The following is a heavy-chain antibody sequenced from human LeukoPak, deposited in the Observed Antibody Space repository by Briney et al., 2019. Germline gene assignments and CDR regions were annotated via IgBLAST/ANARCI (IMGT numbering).Heavy chain of an antibody. J-gene: IGHJ4*02. V-gene: IGHV1-46*01. Sequence: ASVKVSCKASGYTFTSYYMHWVRQAPGQGLDWMGIINPSGGSTSYAQKFQGRVTMTRDTSTSTVYMELSSLRSEDTAVYYCARDYCSGGSCYSRFDYWGQGTLVTVSS. D-gene: IGHD2-15*01. CDR1: GYTFTSYY. CDR3: ARDYCSGGSCYSRFDY. CDR2: INPSGGST.